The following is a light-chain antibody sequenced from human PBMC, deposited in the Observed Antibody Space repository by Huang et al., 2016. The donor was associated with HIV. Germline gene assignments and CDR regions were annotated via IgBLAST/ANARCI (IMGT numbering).Light chain of an antibody. Sequence: EIVLTQSPATLSLSPGVRATLSCRASQSVSSYLAWYQQKPGQAPRLLIYDASNRATGIPARFSGSGSVTDFTLTISSLEPEDFAVYYCQQRSNWPPVFTFGPGTKVDIK. J-gene: IGKJ3*01. V-gene: IGKV3-11*01. CDR3: QQRSNWPPVFT. CDR2: DAS. CDR1: QSVSSY.